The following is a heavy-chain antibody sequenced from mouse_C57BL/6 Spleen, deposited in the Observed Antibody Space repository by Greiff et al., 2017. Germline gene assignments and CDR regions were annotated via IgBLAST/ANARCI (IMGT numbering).Heavy chain of an antibody. CDR1: GYTFTSYW. CDR2: IYPSDSET. Sequence: QVQLQQPGAELVRPGSSVKLSCMASGYTFTSYWMDWVKQRPGQGLEWIGNIYPSDSETHYNQKFKDKATLTVDKSSSTAYMQLSSLTSEDSAVYYCARDLNYYGSSDEAYYFDYWGQGTTLTVSS. CDR3: ARDLNYYGSSDEAYYFDY. J-gene: IGHJ2*01. V-gene: IGHV1-61*01. D-gene: IGHD1-1*01.